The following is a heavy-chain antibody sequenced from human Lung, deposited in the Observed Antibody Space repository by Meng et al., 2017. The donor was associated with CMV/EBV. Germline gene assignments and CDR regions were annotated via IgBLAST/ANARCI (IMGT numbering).Heavy chain of an antibody. CDR1: GFTFSSHW. Sequence: GGSXRLXCAVSGFTFSSHWMHWVRQAPGGGLVWVAHINSDGLRTNYADSVKGRFTISRDNAKDTLYLQVNSLRAEDTAVYYCARGGCSRTSCLDVWGQGTLVTVSS. V-gene: IGHV3-74*01. D-gene: IGHD2-2*01. CDR3: ARGGCSRTSCLDV. J-gene: IGHJ4*02. CDR2: INSDGLRT.